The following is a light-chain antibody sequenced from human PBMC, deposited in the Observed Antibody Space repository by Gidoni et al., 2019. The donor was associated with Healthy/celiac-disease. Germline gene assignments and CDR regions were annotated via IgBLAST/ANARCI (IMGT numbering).Light chain of an antibody. CDR3: CSYAGSSTWV. CDR2: EVS. Sequence: QSALTQPASESGSPGQPITISCPGTSSDVGSYTLVSWYQQHPGKAPKLMIYEVSKRPSGVSNRFSGSKSGNTASLTISGLQAEDEADYYCCSYAGSSTWVFGGGTKLTVL. CDR1: SSDVGSYTL. J-gene: IGLJ3*02. V-gene: IGLV2-23*02.